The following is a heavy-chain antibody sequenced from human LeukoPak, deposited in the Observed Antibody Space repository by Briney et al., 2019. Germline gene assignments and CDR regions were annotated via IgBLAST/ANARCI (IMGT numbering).Heavy chain of an antibody. CDR1: GFTFSSYA. D-gene: IGHD2-2*01. V-gene: IGHV3-23*01. J-gene: IGHJ4*02. CDR3: AKGYCSSTSCYSGLD. Sequence: GGSLRLSCAASGFTFSSYAMSWVREAPGKGLEWVSAISGSGGSTYYADSVKGRFTISRDNSKNTLYLQMNSLRAEDTAVYYCAKGYCSSTSCYSGLDWGQGTLVTVSS. CDR2: ISGSGGST.